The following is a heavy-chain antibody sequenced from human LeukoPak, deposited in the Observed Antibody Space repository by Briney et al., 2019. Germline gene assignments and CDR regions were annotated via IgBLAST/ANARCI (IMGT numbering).Heavy chain of an antibody. CDR2: ISSSSSYI. D-gene: IGHD4-17*01. V-gene: IGHV3-21*01. Sequence: PGGSLRLSCAASGFTFSSYSMNWVRQAPGKGLEWVSSISSSSSYIYYADSVKGRFTISRDNAKNSLYLQMNSLRAEDTAVYYCASPTVTTWRYAFDIWGQGTMVTVSS. CDR1: GFTFSSYS. J-gene: IGHJ3*02. CDR3: ASPTVTTWRYAFDI.